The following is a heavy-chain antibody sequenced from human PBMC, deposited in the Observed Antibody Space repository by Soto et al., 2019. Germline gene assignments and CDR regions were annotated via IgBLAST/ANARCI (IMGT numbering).Heavy chain of an antibody. CDR2: IYHSGST. D-gene: IGHD3-22*01. V-gene: IGHV4-30-2*01. CDR3: ARDRGPLSNYYDSSGYHQYHYGMDV. J-gene: IGHJ6*02. CDR1: GGSISSGGYS. Sequence: PSETLSLTCAVSGGSISSGGYSGSWIRQPPGKGLEWIGYIYHSGSTYYNPSLKSRVTISVDRSKNQFSLKLSSVTAADTAVYYCARDRGPLSNYYDSSGYHQYHYGMDVWGQGTTVTVSS.